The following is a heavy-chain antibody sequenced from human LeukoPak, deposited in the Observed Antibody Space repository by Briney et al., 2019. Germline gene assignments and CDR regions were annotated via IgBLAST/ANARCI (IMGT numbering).Heavy chain of an antibody. CDR2: INHSGST. Sequence: TSETLSLTCAVYGGSFSGYYWSWIRQPPGKGLEWIGEINHSGSTNYNPSLKSRVTISVDTSKNQFSLKLSSVTAADTAVYYCARANFDTGDAFDIWGQGTMVTVSS. D-gene: IGHD3-9*01. V-gene: IGHV4-34*01. CDR1: GGSFSGYY. J-gene: IGHJ3*02. CDR3: ARANFDTGDAFDI.